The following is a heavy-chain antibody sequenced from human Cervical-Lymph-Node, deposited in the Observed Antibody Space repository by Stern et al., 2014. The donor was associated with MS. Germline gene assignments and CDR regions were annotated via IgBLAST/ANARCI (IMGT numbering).Heavy chain of an antibody. CDR2: ITAYNGKT. Sequence: VQLEESGAEVKKPGASVKVSCKASGYSFASYGITWVRQAPGQGLEWMGWITAYNGKTYSAQKFQGRVTMTTDTSTSTAYMELRGLRSDDTAVYYCARDLKYSYDSSGRGVFWGQGTLVTVTS. CDR1: GYSFASYG. D-gene: IGHD3-22*01. CDR3: ARDLKYSYDSSGRGVF. V-gene: IGHV1-18*01. J-gene: IGHJ1*01.